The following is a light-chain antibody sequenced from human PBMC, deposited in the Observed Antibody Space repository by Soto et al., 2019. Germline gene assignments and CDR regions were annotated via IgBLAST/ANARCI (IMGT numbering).Light chain of an antibody. CDR2: SAS. CDR3: QHYHAWPLT. CDR1: QSYSSN. J-gene: IGKJ4*01. V-gene: IGKV3-15*01. Sequence: ERVMTQSPAALSVSPGERATLSCRASQSYSSNLAWYQQNPAQAHRLFIYSASTRATGVPARFSGSESATEFTFTFSRLQSGDLAVYYCQHYHAWPLTFGGGNNGDI.